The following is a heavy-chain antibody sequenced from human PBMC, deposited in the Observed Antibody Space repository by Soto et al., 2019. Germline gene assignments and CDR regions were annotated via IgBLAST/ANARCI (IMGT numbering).Heavy chain of an antibody. J-gene: IGHJ4*02. D-gene: IGHD3-3*01. Sequence: QVQLVESGGDLVKPGGSLRLSCAASGYTFSDYYLSWIRQAPGKGLEWISYIDTSSTKIYYADSVRGRFTISRDNGKNSLVLEMNNLRVEDTAVYFCASHYDFSTGYLSTVDYCGRGTLVTVSS. V-gene: IGHV3-11*01. CDR3: ASHYDFSTGYLSTVDY. CDR1: GYTFSDYY. CDR2: IDTSSTKI.